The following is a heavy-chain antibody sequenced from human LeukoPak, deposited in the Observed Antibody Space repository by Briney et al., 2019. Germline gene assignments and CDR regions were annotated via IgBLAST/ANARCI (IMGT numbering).Heavy chain of an antibody. CDR3: ARTRSSGWPFAEYFQH. J-gene: IGHJ1*01. CDR2: INPNSGGT. D-gene: IGHD6-19*01. V-gene: IGHV1-2*02. Sequence: ASVKVSCKASGYTFTGYYMHWVRQAPGQGLEWMGWINPNSGGTNYAQKFQGRVTITTDESTSTAYMELSSLRSEDTAVYYCARTRSSGWPFAEYFQHWGQGTLVTVSS. CDR1: GYTFTGYY.